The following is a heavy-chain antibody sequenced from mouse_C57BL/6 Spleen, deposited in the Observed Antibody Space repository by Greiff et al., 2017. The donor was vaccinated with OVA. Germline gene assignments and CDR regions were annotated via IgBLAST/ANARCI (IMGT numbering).Heavy chain of an antibody. V-gene: IGHV5-4*03. CDR3: ASLIWSGELYAMDY. Sequence: EVMLVESGGGLVKPGGSLKLSCAASGFTFSSYAMSWVRQTPEKRLEWVATISDGGSYTYYPDNVKGRFTISRDNAKNNLYLQMSHLKSEDTAMYYCASLIWSGELYAMDYWGQGTSVTVSS. J-gene: IGHJ4*01. CDR1: GFTFSSYA. D-gene: IGHD1-1*02. CDR2: ISDGGSYT.